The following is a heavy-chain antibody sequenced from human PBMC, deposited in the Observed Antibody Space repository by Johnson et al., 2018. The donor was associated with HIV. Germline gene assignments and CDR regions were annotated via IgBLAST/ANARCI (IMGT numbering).Heavy chain of an antibody. CDR3: AKSRGGYSYGYDAFDI. CDR1: GFNFNGFG. Sequence: VQLVESGGGVVQPGGSLRLSCAASGFNFNGFGMHWVRQAPGKWLEWVAFLRYDGTNKNYGDSVKGRFTISRDNSKNTLFLQMNSLRTEDTALYYCAKSRGGYSYGYDAFDIWGQGTMVTVSS. D-gene: IGHD5-18*01. V-gene: IGHV3-30*02. CDR2: LRYDGTNK. J-gene: IGHJ3*02.